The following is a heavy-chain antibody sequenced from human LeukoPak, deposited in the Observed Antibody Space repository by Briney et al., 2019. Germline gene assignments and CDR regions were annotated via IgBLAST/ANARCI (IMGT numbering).Heavy chain of an antibody. Sequence: GGSLRLSCETSQFTFRTYAMHWVRQAPGKGLEWAALITYDGSSKYYADSVRGRFSISRDNSKNTLYLEMNSLRRDDTAVYFCARVHTERASLPPFDHWGQGSLVTVSS. CDR2: ITYDGSSK. J-gene: IGHJ4*02. CDR1: QFTFRTYA. CDR3: ARVHTERASLPPFDH. V-gene: IGHV3-30*04. D-gene: IGHD1-26*01.